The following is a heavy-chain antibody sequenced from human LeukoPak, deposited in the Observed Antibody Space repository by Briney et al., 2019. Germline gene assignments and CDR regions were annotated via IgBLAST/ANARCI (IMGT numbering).Heavy chain of an antibody. CDR2: IHGTLGST. CDR3: ARIFDRDI. J-gene: IGHJ3*02. V-gene: IGHV4-4*07. CDR1: GGPIRNSY. D-gene: IGHD3-3*01. Sequence: SETLSLICTVSGGPIRNSYLSWVRHSAGTGMQWIGRIHGTLGSTNHNPSLKSRVVMSLDTSSNQFSLRLSAMSAADTATYYCARIFDRDIWGQGTLVTVSP.